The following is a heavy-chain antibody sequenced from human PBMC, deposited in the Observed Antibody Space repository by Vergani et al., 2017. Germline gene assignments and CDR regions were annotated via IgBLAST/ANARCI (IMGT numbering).Heavy chain of an antibody. V-gene: IGHV4-38-2*02. CDR2: VFHLGTV. CDR3: VRDLYSRGPFDV. CDR1: GVLITRGNY. J-gene: IGHJ4*01. Sequence: QVQLQESGSGLLMTSETLSLTCNVSGVLITRGNYWGWVRQSPGTGLEWIASVFHLGTVYYNPSLRSRVRISIDAYNVLSLRLQSVTAADTAVYFCVRDLYSRGPFDVWGQGSLVTVSS. D-gene: IGHD3-22*01.